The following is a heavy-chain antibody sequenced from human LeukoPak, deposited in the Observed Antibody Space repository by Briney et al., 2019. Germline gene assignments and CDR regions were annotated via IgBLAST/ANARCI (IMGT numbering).Heavy chain of an antibody. CDR3: ARHRGYSYGYHWYFDL. V-gene: IGHV4-59*08. CDR1: GGSISSYY. Sequence: SETLSLTCTVSGGSISSYYWSWIRQPPGKGLEWIGYIYYSGSTNYNPPLKSRVTISVDTSKNQFSLKLSSVTAADTAVYYCARHRGYSYGYHWYFDLWGRGTLVTVSS. J-gene: IGHJ2*01. D-gene: IGHD5-18*01. CDR2: IYYSGST.